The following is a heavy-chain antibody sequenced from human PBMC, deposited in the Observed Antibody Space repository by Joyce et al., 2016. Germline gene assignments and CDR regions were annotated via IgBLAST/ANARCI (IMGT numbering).Heavy chain of an antibody. D-gene: IGHD3-22*01. V-gene: IGHV3-23*01. Sequence: EVQLLESGGGLVQPGGSLRLSCAASGFRFSTYAMNWVRQSPGKGPEWGSVIRAGSDNTDYADSVKGRFTISRDNSRNTLYLQMNSLRGEDTAVYYCAKVKFSTPKVQVRAYYDDAFDIWGQGTKVIVSS. CDR1: GFRFSTYA. CDR2: IRAGSDNT. CDR3: AKVKFSTPKVQVRAYYDDAFDI. J-gene: IGHJ3*02.